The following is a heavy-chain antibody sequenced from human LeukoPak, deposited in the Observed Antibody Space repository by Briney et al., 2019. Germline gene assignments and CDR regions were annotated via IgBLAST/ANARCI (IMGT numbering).Heavy chain of an antibody. CDR2: INQDGSGE. J-gene: IGHJ5*02. D-gene: IGHD3-22*01. CDR1: GFTLSRYW. Sequence: GGSLRLSCAASGFTLSRYWMARGRQAPGKGLEWLANINQDGSGEYYVDSVRGRFTLSRDNAKNSVHLQMNSLRDEYTAVYYYSRKLYYYETSPAGWFDPWGQGTLVTVSS. V-gene: IGHV3-7*01. CDR3: SRKLYYYETSPAGWFDP.